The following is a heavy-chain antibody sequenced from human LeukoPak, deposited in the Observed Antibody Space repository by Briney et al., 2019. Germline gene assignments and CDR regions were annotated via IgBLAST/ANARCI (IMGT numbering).Heavy chain of an antibody. V-gene: IGHV4-34*01. CDR3: ASGGRYRYCSGGSCYSN. J-gene: IGHJ4*02. CDR2: INHSGST. D-gene: IGHD2-15*01. Sequence: PGGSLRLSCAASGFMFSSYWMSWVRQPPGKGLEWIGEINHSGSTNYNPSLKSRVTISVDTSKNQFSLKLSSVTAADTAVYYCASGGRYRYCSGGSCYSNWGQGTLVTVSS. CDR1: GFMFSSYW.